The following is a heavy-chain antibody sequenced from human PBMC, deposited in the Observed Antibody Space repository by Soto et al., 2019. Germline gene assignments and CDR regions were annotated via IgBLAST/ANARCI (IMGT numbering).Heavy chain of an antibody. Sequence: QVQLVESGRGVVQPGRSLRLSCAASGFTFSSYGMHWVRQDPGKGLEWVALIWYDGSNKYYADSVKGRFTISRDNSKNTLDLQLNSLRAEDTAVYYCARDSVYSVSYLDNWGQGTLVTVSS. J-gene: IGHJ4*02. CDR1: GFTFSSYG. V-gene: IGHV3-33*01. D-gene: IGHD1-26*01. CDR2: IWYDGSNK. CDR3: ARDSVYSVSYLDN.